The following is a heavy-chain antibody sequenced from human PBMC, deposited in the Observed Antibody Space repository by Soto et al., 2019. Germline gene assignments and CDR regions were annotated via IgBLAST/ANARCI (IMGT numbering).Heavy chain of an antibody. CDR1: GGSFSGYY. CDR3: ASFGRSGSGRPTFDY. V-gene: IGHV4-34*01. CDR2: INHSGST. Sequence: SETLSLTCAVYGGSFSGYYWSWIRQPPGKGLEWIGEINHSGSTNYNPSLKSRVTISVDTSKNQFSLKLSSVTAADTAVYYCASFGRSGSGRPTFDYWGQGTLVTVSS. J-gene: IGHJ4*02. D-gene: IGHD3-10*01.